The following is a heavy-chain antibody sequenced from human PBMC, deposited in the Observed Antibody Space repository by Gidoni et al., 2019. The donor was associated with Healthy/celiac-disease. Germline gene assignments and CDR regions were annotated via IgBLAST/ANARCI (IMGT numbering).Heavy chain of an antibody. D-gene: IGHD2-15*01. CDR3: ASTIGYCSGGSCYYYYGMDV. V-gene: IGHV4-61*01. CDR2: IYYSGST. CDR1: GGSVSSGRYY. J-gene: IGHJ6*02. Sequence: QVQLQESGPGLVKPSETLSLTCTVSGGSVSSGRYYWRWIRQPPGKGLEWIGYIYYSGSTNYNPSLKSRVTISVDTSKNQFSLKLSSVTAADTAVYYCASTIGYCSGGSCYYYYGMDVWGQGTTVTVSS.